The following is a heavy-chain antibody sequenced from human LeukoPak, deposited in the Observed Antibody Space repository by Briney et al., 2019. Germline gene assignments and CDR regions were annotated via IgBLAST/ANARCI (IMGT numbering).Heavy chain of an antibody. CDR3: ARGWAQGDHFDY. J-gene: IGHJ4*02. CDR2: IYYSGST. D-gene: IGHD6-19*01. V-gene: IGHV4-30-4*01. Sequence: SETLSLTCTVSGGSISSGDYYWSWIRQPPGKGLEWIGYIYYSGSTYYNPSLKSRVTISVDTSKNQFSLKLSSVTAADTAVYYCARGWAQGDHFDYWGQGTLVSVSS. CDR1: GGSISSGDYY.